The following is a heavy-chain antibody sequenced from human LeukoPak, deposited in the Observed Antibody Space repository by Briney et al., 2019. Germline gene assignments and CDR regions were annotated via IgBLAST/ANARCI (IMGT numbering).Heavy chain of an antibody. Sequence: GGSLRLSCAASGFTFSSYWMSWVRQAPGKGLEWVANIKQDGSEKYYVDSVKGRFTISRDNAKNSLYLQVNSLRAEDTAVYYCARLMVRGVITDDAFDIWGQGTMVTVSS. CDR3: ARLMVRGVITDDAFDI. CDR2: IKQDGSEK. V-gene: IGHV3-7*01. J-gene: IGHJ3*02. D-gene: IGHD3-10*01. CDR1: GFTFSSYW.